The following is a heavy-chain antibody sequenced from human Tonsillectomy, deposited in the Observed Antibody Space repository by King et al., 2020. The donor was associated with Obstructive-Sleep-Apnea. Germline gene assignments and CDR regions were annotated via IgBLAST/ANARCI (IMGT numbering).Heavy chain of an antibody. V-gene: IGHV4-59*01. CDR3: ARGRRIAAAGTRSYFDY. Sequence: VQLQESGPGLVKPSETLSLTCTVSGGSISSYYWSWIRPPPGKGLEWIGYIYYSGSTNYNPSLKSRVTISVDTSKNQFSLKLSSVTAADTAVYYCARGRRIAAAGTRSYFDYWGQGTLVTVSS. D-gene: IGHD6-13*01. CDR1: GGSISSYY. J-gene: IGHJ4*02. CDR2: IYYSGST.